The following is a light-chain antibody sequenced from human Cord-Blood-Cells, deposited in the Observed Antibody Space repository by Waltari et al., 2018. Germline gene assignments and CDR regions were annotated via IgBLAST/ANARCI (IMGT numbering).Light chain of an antibody. Sequence: DIQMTQSPSTLSASVGDRVTITCRASQSISSWLAWYQQKPGKAPKLLIYDASSLESGVPSRFSGSGSGTGFTFTISSLQPDDFATYYCQQYNSYSTFGQGTKVEIK. V-gene: IGKV1-5*01. CDR3: QQYNSYST. J-gene: IGKJ1*01. CDR1: QSISSW. CDR2: DAS.